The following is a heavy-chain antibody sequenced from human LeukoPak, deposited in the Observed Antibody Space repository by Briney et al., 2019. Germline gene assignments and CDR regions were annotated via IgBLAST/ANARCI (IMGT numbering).Heavy chain of an antibody. CDR3: ARSPIKGDYDYVWGSYRHYYFDY. D-gene: IGHD3-16*02. CDR2: IYSGGST. J-gene: IGHJ4*02. CDR1: GFTVSSNY. V-gene: IGHV3-53*01. Sequence: GGSLRLSCAASGFTVSSNYMSWVRQAPGRGLEWVSVIYSGGSTYYADSVKGRFTISRHNSKNTLYLQMNSLRAEDTAVYYCARSPIKGDYDYVWGSYRHYYFDYWGQGTLVTVSS.